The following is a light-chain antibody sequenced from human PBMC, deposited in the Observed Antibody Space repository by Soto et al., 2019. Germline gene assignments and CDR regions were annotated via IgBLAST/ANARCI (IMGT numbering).Light chain of an antibody. V-gene: IGKV3-15*01. CDR1: QSVASN. CDR3: QQYYHWPRT. Sequence: EMAVTQSPATLSVSPGERATLSCRASQSVASNLAWYQQKPGQTPRLLIYAASTRATGIPARFSGSGSGTDFNFTITSLQSEDFAVYYCQQYYHWPRTFGQGTKVDSK. CDR2: AAS. J-gene: IGKJ1*01.